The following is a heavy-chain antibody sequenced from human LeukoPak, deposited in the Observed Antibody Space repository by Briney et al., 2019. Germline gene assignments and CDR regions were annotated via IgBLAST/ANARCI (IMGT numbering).Heavy chain of an antibody. V-gene: IGHV3-33*01. D-gene: IGHD2-15*01. Sequence: PGRSLRLSCAASGFTFSSYGMHWVRQAPGKGLEWVAVIWYDGSNKYYADSVKGRFTISRDNSKNTLYLQMNSLRAEDTAVYYCARAAATRGPFDYWGQGTLVTVSS. CDR2: IWYDGSNK. CDR3: ARAAATRGPFDY. J-gene: IGHJ4*02. CDR1: GFTFSSYG.